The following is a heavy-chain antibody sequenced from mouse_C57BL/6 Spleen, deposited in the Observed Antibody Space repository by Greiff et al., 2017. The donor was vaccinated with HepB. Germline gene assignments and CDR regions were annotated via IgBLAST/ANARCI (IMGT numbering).Heavy chain of an antibody. J-gene: IGHJ3*01. CDR3: ARYGDDGYDSWLAY. D-gene: IGHD2-2*01. CDR1: EYEFPSHD. CDR2: INSDGGST. Sequence: DVHLVESGGGLVQPGESLKLSCESNEYEFPSHDMSWVRKTPEKRLELVAAINSDGGSTYYPDTMERRFIISRDNTKKTLYLQMSSMRSEDTAVFYCARYGDDGYDSWLAYWGQGTRVTVSA. V-gene: IGHV5-2*01.